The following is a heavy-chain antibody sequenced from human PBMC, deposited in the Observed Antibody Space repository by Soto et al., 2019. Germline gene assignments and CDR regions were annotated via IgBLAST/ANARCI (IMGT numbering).Heavy chain of an antibody. V-gene: IGHV3-74*01. D-gene: IGHD5-12*01. CDR1: GFTFSSYW. CDR3: ARNRGYDPYWYFDL. Sequence: EVQLVESGGGLVQPGGSLRLSCAASGFTFSSYWMHWVRQAPGKGLVWVSRINSDGSGTSYADSVKGRFTISRDNAKNTLYLQMNSLRAEDTAVYYCARNRGYDPYWYFDLWGRGPLVTVSS. CDR2: INSDGSGT. J-gene: IGHJ2*01.